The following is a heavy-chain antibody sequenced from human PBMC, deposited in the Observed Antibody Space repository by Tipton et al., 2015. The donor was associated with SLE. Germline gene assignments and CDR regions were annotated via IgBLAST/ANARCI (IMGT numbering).Heavy chain of an antibody. D-gene: IGHD3-16*01. V-gene: IGHV3-30*04. Sequence: SLRLSCAASGFTFSTYAMHWVRQAPGKGLEWVAVIPYDGSNKYYADSVKGRFTISRDNSKNTLYLQMNSLRAEDTAVYYCARGGHGKWGQGTLVTVSS. CDR1: GFTFSTYA. J-gene: IGHJ1*01. CDR2: IPYDGSNK. CDR3: ARGGHGK.